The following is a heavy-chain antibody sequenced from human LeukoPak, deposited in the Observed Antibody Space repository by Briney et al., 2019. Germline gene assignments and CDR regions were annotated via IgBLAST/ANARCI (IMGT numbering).Heavy chain of an antibody. Sequence: SETLSLTCTVSGGSISSYYWSWIRQPPGKGLEWIGYIYYSGSTNYNPSLKSRVTISVDTSKNQFSLKLSSVTAADTAVYYCARVYGSGSYQYDYWGQGTLVTVSS. CDR3: ARVYGSGSYQYDY. D-gene: IGHD3-10*01. V-gene: IGHV4-59*01. CDR2: IYYSGST. CDR1: GGSISSYY. J-gene: IGHJ4*02.